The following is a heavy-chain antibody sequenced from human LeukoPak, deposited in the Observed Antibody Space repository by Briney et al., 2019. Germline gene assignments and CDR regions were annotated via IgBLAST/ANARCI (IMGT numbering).Heavy chain of an antibody. Sequence: GGSLRLSCAASGFTFSSYAMHWVRQAPGKGLEWVAVISYDGSNKYYADSVKGRFTISRDNSKNTLYLQMNSLRAEDTAVYYCARLGHNYGDLEYYFDYWGQGTLVTVSS. J-gene: IGHJ4*02. D-gene: IGHD4-17*01. CDR2: ISYDGSNK. CDR3: ARLGHNYGDLEYYFDY. CDR1: GFTFSSYA. V-gene: IGHV3-30*04.